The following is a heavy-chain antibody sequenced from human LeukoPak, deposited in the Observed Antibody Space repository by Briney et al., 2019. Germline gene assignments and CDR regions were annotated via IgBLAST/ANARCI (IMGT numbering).Heavy chain of an antibody. CDR3: AKEKYDFWSGYVDY. V-gene: IGHV3-30*18. J-gene: IGHJ4*02. CDR2: ISYDGGNK. Sequence: GGSLRLSCAASGFTFSSYGMHWVRQAPGKGLEWVAVISYDGGNKYCADSVKGRFTISRDNSKNTLYLQMNSLRAEDTAVYYCAKEKYDFWSGYVDYWGQGTLVTVSS. CDR1: GFTFSSYG. D-gene: IGHD3-3*01.